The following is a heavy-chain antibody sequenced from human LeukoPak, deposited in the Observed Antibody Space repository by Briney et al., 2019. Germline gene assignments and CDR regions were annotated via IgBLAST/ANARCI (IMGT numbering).Heavy chain of an antibody. J-gene: IGHJ4*02. Sequence: ASVKVSCKASGGTFSSYAISWVRQAPGQGLEWMGWMNPNSGITGYAQKFQGRVSMTRNTSINTAYMELSSLRSEDTAVYYCARGLYYYDSNGRTPYDYWGQGTLVTVSS. CDR3: ARGLYYYDSNGRTPYDY. V-gene: IGHV1-8*02. D-gene: IGHD3-22*01. CDR2: MNPNSGIT. CDR1: GGTFSSYA.